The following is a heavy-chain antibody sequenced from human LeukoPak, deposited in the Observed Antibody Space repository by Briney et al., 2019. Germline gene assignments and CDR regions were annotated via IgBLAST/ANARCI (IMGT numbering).Heavy chain of an antibody. Sequence: SETLSLTCAVYGGSFSGYYWSWIRQPPGKGLEWIGEINHSGSTNYNPSLKSRVTISVDTSKNQFSLKLSSVTAADTAVYYCARGRPRGYYKNYYFDYWGQGTLVTVSS. CDR3: ARGRPRGYYKNYYFDY. V-gene: IGHV4-34*01. CDR1: GGSFSGYY. CDR2: INHSGST. J-gene: IGHJ4*02. D-gene: IGHD1-26*01.